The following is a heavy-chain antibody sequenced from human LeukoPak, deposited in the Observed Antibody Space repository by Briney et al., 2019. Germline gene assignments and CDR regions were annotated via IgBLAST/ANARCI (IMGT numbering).Heavy chain of an antibody. CDR2: ITSSGSGSVI. D-gene: IGHD3-16*02. CDR1: GFTFSDYY. Sequence: TGGSLRLSCAASGFTFSDYYISWIRQAPGKGLECVSYITSSGSGSVIYYADSVKGRFTISRDNAKNSLYLQMNSLRADDTAVYYCARDLYDYVWGSYRYTPGYWGQGTLVTVSS. CDR3: ARDLYDYVWGSYRYTPGY. J-gene: IGHJ4*02. V-gene: IGHV3-11*01.